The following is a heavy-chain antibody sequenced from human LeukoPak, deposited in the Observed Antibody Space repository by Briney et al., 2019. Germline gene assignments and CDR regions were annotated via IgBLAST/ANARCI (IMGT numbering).Heavy chain of an antibody. J-gene: IGHJ4*02. V-gene: IGHV4-39*01. CDR1: GGSISSSSYY. D-gene: IGHD6-13*01. CDR2: IYYGGST. CDR3: ARHKIRAAAGRGIYYFDY. Sequence: SETLSLSCTVSGGSISSSSYYWGWIRQPPGKGLEWIGSIYYGGSTYYNSSLKSRVTISVDTSKNQFSLKLSSVTAADTAVYYCARHKIRAAAGRGIYYFDYWGQGTLVTVSS.